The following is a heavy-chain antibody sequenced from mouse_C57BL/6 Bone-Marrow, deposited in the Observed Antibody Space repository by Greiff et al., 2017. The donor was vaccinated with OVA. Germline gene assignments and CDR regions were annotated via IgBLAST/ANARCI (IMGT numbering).Heavy chain of an antibody. CDR2: ISYDGSN. D-gene: IGHD1-1*01. CDR3: ARDRGYYGSSLYCFDY. Sequence: DVKLQESGPGLVKPSQSLSLTCSVTGYSITSGYYWNWIRQFPGNKLEWMGYISYDGSNNYNPSLKNRISFTRDTSKNQFFLKLNSVTTKDTATYYCARDRGYYGSSLYCFDYWGQGTTLTVSS. V-gene: IGHV3-6*01. CDR1: GYSITSGYY. J-gene: IGHJ2*01.